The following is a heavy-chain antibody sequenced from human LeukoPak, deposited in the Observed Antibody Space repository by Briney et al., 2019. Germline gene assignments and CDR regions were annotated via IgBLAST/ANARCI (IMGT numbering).Heavy chain of an antibody. CDR3: ARSSSGRYYDY. CDR2: IYYSGST. CDR1: GGSISSGSYY. Sequence: PSQTLSLTCTVSGGSISSGSYYWSWFRQTRGKGLEWIGYIYYSGSTNYNPSLKSQITISVDTSKNQFSLKLSSVTAADSAVYYCARSSSGRYYDYWGQGTLVTVSS. D-gene: IGHD1-26*01. V-gene: IGHV4-61*01. J-gene: IGHJ4*02.